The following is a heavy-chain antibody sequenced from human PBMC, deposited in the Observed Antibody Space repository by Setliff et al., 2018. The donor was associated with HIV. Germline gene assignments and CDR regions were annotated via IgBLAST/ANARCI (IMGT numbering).Heavy chain of an antibody. D-gene: IGHD2-2*01. CDR3: ARVGDCSSTSCYFGWVYYFDY. CDR1: GFTFSSYS. V-gene: IGHV3-21*01. Sequence: GGSLRLSCAASGFTFSSYSMNWVRQAPGKGLEWVSSISSSSSYIYYADSVKGRFTISRDNAKNSLYLQMNSLRAEDTAVYYCARVGDCSSTSCYFGWVYYFDYWGQGTLVTVSS. CDR2: ISSSSSYI. J-gene: IGHJ4*02.